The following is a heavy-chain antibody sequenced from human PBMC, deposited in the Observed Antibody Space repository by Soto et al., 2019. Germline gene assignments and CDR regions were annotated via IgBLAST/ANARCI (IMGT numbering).Heavy chain of an antibody. Sequence: QVQLVQSGGEVKKPGASVKVSCKASGDTVTKYGISWVRQAPGQGLEWLGWISFYNGHTNYALKFQDRITFTTDTTKSTASRELRSLQSDDRAVYYCGSPTSIAVAGKETWGQGTVVSVP. CDR1: GDTVTKYG. CDR3: GSPTSIAVAGKET. CDR2: ISFYNGHT. J-gene: IGHJ4*02. D-gene: IGHD6-19*01. V-gene: IGHV1-18*01.